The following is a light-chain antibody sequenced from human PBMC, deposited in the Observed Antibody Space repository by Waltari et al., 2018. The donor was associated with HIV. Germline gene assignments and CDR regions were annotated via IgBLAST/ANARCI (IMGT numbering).Light chain of an antibody. Sequence: QSVLTQPPSASGTPGQRVTISCSGSSSNIGSNYVYWYQQLPGTAPKLLIYRSNQRPSGVPDRFSGSESGTSASLAISGLRSEDEADYYCAAWDDSLSGPVFGGGTKLTVL. CDR1: SSNIGSNY. CDR3: AAWDDSLSGPV. CDR2: RSN. V-gene: IGLV1-47*01. J-gene: IGLJ3*02.